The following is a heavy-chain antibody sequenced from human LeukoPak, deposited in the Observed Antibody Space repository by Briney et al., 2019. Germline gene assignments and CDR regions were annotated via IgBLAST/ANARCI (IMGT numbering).Heavy chain of an antibody. CDR1: GYTFTSYG. Sequence: ASVKVSCKASGYTFTSYGISWVRQAPGQGLEWMGWISAYNGNTNYAQKLQGRGTMTTDTSTSTAYMELRSLRSDDTAVYYCARDHRYFDWLLRASYYFDYWGQGTLVTVSS. D-gene: IGHD3-9*01. J-gene: IGHJ4*02. V-gene: IGHV1-18*01. CDR3: ARDHRYFDWLLRASYYFDY. CDR2: ISAYNGNT.